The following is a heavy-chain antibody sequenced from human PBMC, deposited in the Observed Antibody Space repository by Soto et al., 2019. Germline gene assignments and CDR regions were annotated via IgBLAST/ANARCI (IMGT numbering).Heavy chain of an antibody. J-gene: IGHJ4*02. CDR3: AKERDYSFDY. V-gene: IGHV3-30*18. CDR1: GFTFSSYG. Sequence: QVQLVEFGGGVVQPGRSLRLSCAASGFTFSSYGMHWVRQAPGKGLEWVAVISYDGSNKYYADSVKGRFTISRDNSKNTLYLQMNSLRAEDTAVYYCAKERDYSFDYWGQGTLVTVSS. D-gene: IGHD4-17*01. CDR2: ISYDGSNK.